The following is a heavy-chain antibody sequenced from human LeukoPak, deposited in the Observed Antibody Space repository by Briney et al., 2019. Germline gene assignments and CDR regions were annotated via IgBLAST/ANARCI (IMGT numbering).Heavy chain of an antibody. V-gene: IGHV1-2*02. CDR1: GYTFTGYY. CDR3: ARGGSRYGGNNWFDP. CDR2: INPNSGGT. Sequence: GASVKVSCKASGYTFTGYYMHWVRQAPGQGLEWMGWINPNSGGTNYAQKFQGRVTMTRDTSTSTAYMELSRLRSDDTAVYYCARGGSRYGGNNWFDPWGQGTLVTVSS. D-gene: IGHD3-16*01. J-gene: IGHJ5*02.